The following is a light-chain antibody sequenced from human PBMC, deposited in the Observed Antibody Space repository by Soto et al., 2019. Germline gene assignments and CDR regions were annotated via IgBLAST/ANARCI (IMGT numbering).Light chain of an antibody. CDR1: QNIITW. J-gene: IGKJ1*01. CDR3: QQSYYNPT. Sequence: DIQMTQSPSTLSASVGDRVTITCRASQNIITWLAWYQQKPGKAPNLLIYDISTLQSGVPSRFSGSGSGTDFTLTISSLQHEDFATYYCQQSYYNPTFGQGTKVEIK. V-gene: IGKV1-39*01. CDR2: DIS.